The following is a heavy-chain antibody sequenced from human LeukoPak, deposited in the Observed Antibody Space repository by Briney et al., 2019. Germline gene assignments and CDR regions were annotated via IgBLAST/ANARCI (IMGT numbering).Heavy chain of an antibody. Sequence: GGSLRLSCAASGFTFSSYWMSWVRQAPGKGLEWVANIKQDGSEKYYVDSVKGRFTISRDNAKNSLYLQMNSLRAEDTAVYYCARDRYISRSWGYDFDYWGQGTLVTVSS. V-gene: IGHV3-7*01. CDR1: GFTFSSYW. CDR2: IKQDGSEK. D-gene: IGHD6-13*01. CDR3: ARDRYISRSWGYDFDY. J-gene: IGHJ4*02.